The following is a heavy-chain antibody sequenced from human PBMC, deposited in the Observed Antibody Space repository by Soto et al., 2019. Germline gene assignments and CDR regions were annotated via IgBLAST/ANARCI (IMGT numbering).Heavy chain of an antibody. Sequence: QVHLVESGGGVVHPGRSLRLSCVASGIDLENYGIHWVRQAPGEGLEWVAVISSDGTTKSYIDSVRGRFTISRENSRSTGFRQMNSLRREYTAMYYCVKDGGGVRYKYNIRGDSWGQGTQVTVSS. CDR1: GIDLENYG. J-gene: IGHJ4*02. V-gene: IGHV3-30*18. D-gene: IGHD1-1*01. CDR2: ISSDGTTK. CDR3: VKDGGGVRYKYNIRGDS.